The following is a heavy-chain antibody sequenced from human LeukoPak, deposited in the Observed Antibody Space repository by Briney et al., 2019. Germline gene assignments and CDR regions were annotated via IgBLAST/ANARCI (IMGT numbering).Heavy chain of an antibody. D-gene: IGHD3-10*01. CDR2: IYTSGST. CDR3: ARAVRPWFGELSHWFDP. J-gene: IGHJ5*02. V-gene: IGHV4-4*07. CDR1: GGSISSYY. Sequence: PSETLSLTCTVSGGSISSYYWSWIRQPAGKGLEWIGRIYTSGSTDYNPSLKSRVTMSVDTSKNQFSLKLSSVTAADTAVYYCARAVRPWFGELSHWFDPWGQGTLVTVSS.